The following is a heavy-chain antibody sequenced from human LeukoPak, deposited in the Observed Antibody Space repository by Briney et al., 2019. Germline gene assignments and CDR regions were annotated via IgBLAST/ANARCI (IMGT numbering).Heavy chain of an antibody. CDR2: IIPIFGTA. V-gene: IGHV1-69*01. Sequence: GSSVKVSCKASGGTSSSYAIGWVRQAPGQGLEWMGGIIPIFGTANYAQKFQGRVTITADESTSTAYMELSSLRSEDTAVYYCASSWRSSWQEADYYYYGMDVWGQGTTVTVSS. CDR1: GGTSSSYA. J-gene: IGHJ6*02. CDR3: ASSWRSSWQEADYYYYGMDV. D-gene: IGHD6-13*01.